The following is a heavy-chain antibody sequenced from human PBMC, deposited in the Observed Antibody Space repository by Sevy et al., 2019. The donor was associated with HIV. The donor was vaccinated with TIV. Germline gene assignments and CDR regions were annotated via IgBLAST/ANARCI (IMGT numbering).Heavy chain of an antibody. Sequence: GSLGLSCAASGFSFSNYAMSWVRQAPGKGLEWVSTLIGGGSRTYYAHFVTGRFTIYRDNSRNTLYLQMNSLTAEDTAVYYCAKRRVQSGLSGGGANYGWDVCGQGTTVTVSS. D-gene: IGHD2-8*02. J-gene: IGHJ6*02. V-gene: IGHV3-23*01. CDR3: AKRRVQSGLSGGGANYGWDV. CDR2: LIGGGSRT. CDR1: GFSFSNYA.